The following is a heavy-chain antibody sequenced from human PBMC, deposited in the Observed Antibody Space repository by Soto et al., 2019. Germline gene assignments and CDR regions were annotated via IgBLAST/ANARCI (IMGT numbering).Heavy chain of an antibody. J-gene: IGHJ1*01. Sequence: SVKVSCKASGGTFSSYAISWVRQAPGQGLEWMGGIIPIFGTANYAQKFQGRVTITADESTSTAYMELSSLRSEDTAVYYCARGQVYYYDSSGYPYSQHWGQGTLVTVSS. CDR2: IIPIFGTA. CDR3: ARGQVYYYDSSGYPYSQH. V-gene: IGHV1-69*13. CDR1: GGTFSSYA. D-gene: IGHD3-22*01.